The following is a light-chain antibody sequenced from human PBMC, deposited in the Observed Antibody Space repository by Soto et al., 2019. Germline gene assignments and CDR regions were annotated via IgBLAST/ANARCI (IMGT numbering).Light chain of an antibody. CDR3: QQYNNWIT. CDR2: AAS. CDR1: QSISIN. Sequence: ERVMMQSPATLSVSPGERAILSFRDGQSISINLAWYQQTPGQAPRLIIYAASNRATGVPARFSGSWSGTEFTLTISRLQSEDFAVYYCQQYNNWITFGQGTRLEIK. V-gene: IGKV3-15*01. J-gene: IGKJ5*01.